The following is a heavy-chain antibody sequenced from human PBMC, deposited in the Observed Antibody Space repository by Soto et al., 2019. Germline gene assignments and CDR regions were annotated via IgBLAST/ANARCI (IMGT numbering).Heavy chain of an antibody. V-gene: IGHV3-21*01. J-gene: IGHJ4*02. CDR1: GFTFSHYT. Sequence: EVQLVESGGGLVKPGGSLRLSCAASGFTFSHYTMNWVRQAPGKGLEWVSSISSSSAYIYYADSVKGRFTVSRDHAKRSLYLQMNSLSAEDTAVYYWARDGSGSPPLDRGQGTLVTVSS. D-gene: IGHD3-10*01. CDR2: ISSSSAYI. CDR3: ARDGSGSPPLD.